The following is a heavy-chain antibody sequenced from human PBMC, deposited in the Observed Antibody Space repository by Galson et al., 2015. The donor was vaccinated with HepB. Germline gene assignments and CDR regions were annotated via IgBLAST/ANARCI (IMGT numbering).Heavy chain of an antibody. CDR1: GFTFSSYG. CDR2: IWYDGSNK. D-gene: IGHD3-22*01. Sequence: SLRLSCAASGFTFSSYGMHWVRQAPGKGLEWVAVIWYDGSNKYYADSVKGRFTISRDNSKNTLYLQMNSLRAEDTAVYYCARDLYYYDTEYYYGMDVWGQGTTVTVSS. CDR3: ARDLYYYDTEYYYGMDV. V-gene: IGHV3-33*01. J-gene: IGHJ6*02.